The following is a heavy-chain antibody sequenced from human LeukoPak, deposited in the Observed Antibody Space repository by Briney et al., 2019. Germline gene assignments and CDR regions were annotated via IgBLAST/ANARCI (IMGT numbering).Heavy chain of an antibody. V-gene: IGHV4-59*12. CDR1: GGSNSPYS. CDR2: IYYRGST. Sequence: SETLSLTCTVSGGSNSPYSWSWIRQPPGKGLEWIDFIYYRGSTNYNPSLKSRVTISVDTSKNQFSLKLSSVTAADTAVYYCARGGRQLIAVVIPPDAFDIWGQGTMVTVSS. D-gene: IGHD3-22*01. J-gene: IGHJ3*02. CDR3: ARGGRQLIAVVIPPDAFDI.